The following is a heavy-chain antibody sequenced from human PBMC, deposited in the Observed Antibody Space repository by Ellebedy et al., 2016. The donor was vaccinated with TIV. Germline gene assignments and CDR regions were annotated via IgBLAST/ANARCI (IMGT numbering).Heavy chain of an antibody. CDR2: IYSGGST. Sequence: GESLKISCAASGFTVSDTYISWGRQAPGKGLEWVSVIYSGGSTYYADSVKGRFTISRDNSKNTLYLQMNSLRAEDTAVYYCARDQLRYTSSSVPLDYYYYYGMDVWGQGTTVTVSS. CDR1: GFTVSDTY. V-gene: IGHV3-66*01. CDR3: ARDQLRYTSSSVPLDYYYYYGMDV. D-gene: IGHD6-6*01. J-gene: IGHJ6*02.